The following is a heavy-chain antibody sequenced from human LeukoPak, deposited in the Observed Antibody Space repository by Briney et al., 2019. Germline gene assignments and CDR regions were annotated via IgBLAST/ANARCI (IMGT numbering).Heavy chain of an antibody. Sequence: GGSLRLSCVASGFTFSSYWMSWVRQAPGKGLEWVANIKQDGSEKYYVDSVKGRFTISRDNAKNSLYLQMNSLRAEDTAVYYCASGATTVDYWGQGTLVTVSS. J-gene: IGHJ4*02. V-gene: IGHV3-7*03. D-gene: IGHD1-26*01. CDR1: GFTFSSYW. CDR2: IKQDGSEK. CDR3: ASGATTVDY.